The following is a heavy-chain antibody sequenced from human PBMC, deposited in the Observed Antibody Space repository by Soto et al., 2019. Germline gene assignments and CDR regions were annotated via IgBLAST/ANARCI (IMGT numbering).Heavy chain of an antibody. CDR3: ARGSYDSSGYYSREFYFDY. D-gene: IGHD3-22*01. Sequence: QVQLQQWGAGLLKPSETLSLTCAVYGGSFSGYYWSWIRQPPGKGLEWIGEIIHSGSTNYNPYLKSRVTISVDTSKKQCSLKLSSVTAADTAVYYCARGSYDSSGYYSREFYFDYWGQGTLVTGSS. V-gene: IGHV4-34*01. J-gene: IGHJ4*02. CDR1: GGSFSGYY. CDR2: IIHSGST.